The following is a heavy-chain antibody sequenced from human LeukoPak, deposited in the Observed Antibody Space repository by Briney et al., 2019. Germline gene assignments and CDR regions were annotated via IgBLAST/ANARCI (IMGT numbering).Heavy chain of an antibody. CDR1: GFTFFNYG. D-gene: IGHD6-13*01. CDR3: AKVVQYTASTGTGLDY. V-gene: IGHV3-33*06. CDR2: IWNVGSYK. Sequence: GGSLRLSCAASGFTFFNYGMHWVRQAPGKGLDWGAVIWNVGSYKYYADPVKGRFTISRDNPKNTLYLQMNSLRAEDTAIYYCAKVVQYTASTGTGLDYWGQGTLVTVSS. J-gene: IGHJ4*02.